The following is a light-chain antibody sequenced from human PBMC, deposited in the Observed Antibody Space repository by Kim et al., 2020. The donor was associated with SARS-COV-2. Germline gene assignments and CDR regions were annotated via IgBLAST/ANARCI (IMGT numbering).Light chain of an antibody. Sequence: SYELTQPPSVSVAPGQTARITCGGNNIGGHSVHWYQQKPGQAPALVIYYDSDRPSGIPERFSGSKAATTATLTISRVEAGDEADYYCQVWDTDTDDYVFG. CDR3: QVWDTDTDDYV. CDR2: YDS. J-gene: IGLJ1*01. CDR1: NIGGHS. V-gene: IGLV3-21*01.